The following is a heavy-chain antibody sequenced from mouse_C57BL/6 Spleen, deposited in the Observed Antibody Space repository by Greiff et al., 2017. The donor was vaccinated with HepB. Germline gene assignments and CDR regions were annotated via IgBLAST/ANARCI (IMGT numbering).Heavy chain of an antibody. CDR2: IYPGDGDT. V-gene: IGHV1-80*01. D-gene: IGHD2-4*01. CDR1: GYAFSSYW. J-gene: IGHJ3*01. Sequence: VQLQQSGAELVKPGASVKISCKASGYAFSSYWMNWVKQRPGKGLEWIGQIYPGDGDTNYNGKFKGKATLTADKSSSTAYMQLSSLTSEDSAVYFCARGGYDCPVGFAYWGQGTLVTVSA. CDR3: ARGGYDCPVGFAY.